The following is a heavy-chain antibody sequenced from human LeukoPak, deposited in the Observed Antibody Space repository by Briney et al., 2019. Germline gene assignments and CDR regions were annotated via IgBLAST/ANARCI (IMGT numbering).Heavy chain of an antibody. J-gene: IGHJ4*02. CDR3: TRDLGNDYVWGSYRRPPGY. CDR2: IRSKAYGGTT. Sequence: GGSLRLSCTASGFTFGDYAMSWVRQAPGKGLEWVGFIRSKAYGGTTEYAASVKGRFTISRDDSKSIAYLQMNSLKTEDTAVYYCTRDLGNDYVWGSYRRPPGYWGQGTLVTVSS. D-gene: IGHD3-16*02. CDR1: GFTFGDYA. V-gene: IGHV3-49*04.